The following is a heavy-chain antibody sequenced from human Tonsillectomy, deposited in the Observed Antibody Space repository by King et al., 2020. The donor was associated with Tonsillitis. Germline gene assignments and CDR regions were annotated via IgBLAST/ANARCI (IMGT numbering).Heavy chain of an antibody. V-gene: IGHV3-53*01. J-gene: IGHJ6*02. Sequence: EVQLVESGGGLIQPGGSLRLSCAASGFTVSSNYMTWVRQAPGKGLEWVSVLYITGSTYYADSVKGRFIIFRDDSKNTVHLQMNSLKAEDTAVYYCAYDTSGNYYGFDVWGQGTTVTVSS. CDR1: GFTVSSNY. CDR3: AYDTSGNYYGFDV. D-gene: IGHD3-16*01. CDR2: LYITGST.